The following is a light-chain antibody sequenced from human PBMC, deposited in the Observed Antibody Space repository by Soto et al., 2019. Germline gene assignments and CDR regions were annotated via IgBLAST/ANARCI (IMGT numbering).Light chain of an antibody. V-gene: IGLV2-14*01. CDR2: EVS. J-gene: IGLJ1*01. CDR1: SSDVGGYDY. CDR3: CSYTGSSSSYV. Sequence: QSALTQPASVSGSPGQSITISCTGTSSDVGGYDYVSWYQQHPGKAPKLMIYEVSNRPSGLSHRFSGSKSGNTASLTISGLQAEDEADYFCCSYTGSSSSYVFGTGTQLTVL.